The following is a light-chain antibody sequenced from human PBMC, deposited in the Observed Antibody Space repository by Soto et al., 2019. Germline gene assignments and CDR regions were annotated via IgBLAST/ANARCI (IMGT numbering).Light chain of an antibody. CDR3: QQRSNWPRFT. CDR1: QSVSSY. V-gene: IGKV3-11*01. Sequence: EIWLTHSPATRSLSQGERAPLSCRASQSVSSYLAWYKQKPGQAPRLLIYDASNRATGIPARFSGSGSGTDFTLTISSLEPEDFAVYYCQQRSNWPRFTFGPGTKVDIK. CDR2: DAS. J-gene: IGKJ3*01.